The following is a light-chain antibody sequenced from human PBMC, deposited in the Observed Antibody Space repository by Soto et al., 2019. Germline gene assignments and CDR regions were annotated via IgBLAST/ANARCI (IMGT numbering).Light chain of an antibody. V-gene: IGKV1-39*01. Sequence: DIQMTQSPSSLSASVGDRVTITCRASQNIINYLNWYQQKPGKAPQLLIYVASRLESGVPSRFSGIGSGTDFTLTISSLQPEDFATYYCQQSYNAPITFGQGTRPDI. J-gene: IGKJ5*01. CDR2: VAS. CDR3: QQSYNAPIT. CDR1: QNIINY.